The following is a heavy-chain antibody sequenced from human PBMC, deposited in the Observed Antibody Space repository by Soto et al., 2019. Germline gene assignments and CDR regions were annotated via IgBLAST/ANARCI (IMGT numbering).Heavy chain of an antibody. Sequence: SETLSLTCTVSGGSISSSSYYWGWIRQPPGKGLEWIGSIYYSGSTYYNPSLKSRVTISVDTSKNQFSLKLSSVTAADTAVYYCARGTAAADPNWFDPWGQGTQVTVSS. V-gene: IGHV4-39*01. D-gene: IGHD6-13*01. J-gene: IGHJ5*02. CDR3: ARGTAAADPNWFDP. CDR1: GGSISSSSYY. CDR2: IYYSGST.